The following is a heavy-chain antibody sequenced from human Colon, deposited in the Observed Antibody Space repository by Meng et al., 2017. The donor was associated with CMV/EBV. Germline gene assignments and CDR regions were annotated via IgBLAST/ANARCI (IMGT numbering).Heavy chain of an antibody. Sequence: GGSLRLSCAASGFTFTTYGMTWVRQAPGKGLEWVSSVSGTGASTYYADSVKGRFTISRDNAKNSLYLQMNSLRAEDTAVYYCARDPFIKAFDIWGQGTMVTVSS. CDR1: GFTFTTYG. CDR3: ARDPFIKAFDI. V-gene: IGHV3-23*01. CDR2: VSGTGAST. J-gene: IGHJ3*02.